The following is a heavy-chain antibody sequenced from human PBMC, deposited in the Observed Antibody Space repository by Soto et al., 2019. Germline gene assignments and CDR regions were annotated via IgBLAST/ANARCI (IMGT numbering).Heavy chain of an antibody. CDR3: ARVGAVAGNLGYYYYYGMDV. CDR2: INAGNGNT. V-gene: IGHV1-3*01. CDR1: GYTFTSYA. D-gene: IGHD6-19*01. Sequence: ASVKVSFKASGYTFTSYAMHWVRQAPGQRLEWMGWINAGNGNTKYSQKFQGRVTITRDTSASTAYMELSSLRSEDTAAYYCARVGAVAGNLGYYYYYGMDVWGQGTTVTVSS. J-gene: IGHJ6*02.